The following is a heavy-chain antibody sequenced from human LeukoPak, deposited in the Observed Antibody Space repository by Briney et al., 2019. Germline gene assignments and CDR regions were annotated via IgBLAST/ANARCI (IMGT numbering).Heavy chain of an antibody. D-gene: IGHD3-22*01. CDR1: GGTFSSYA. CDR2: IIPIFGIA. CDR3: AETYYYDSSDPTGAFDI. Sequence: SVKVSCKASGGTFSSYAISWVRQAPGQGLEWMGRIIPIFGIANYAQKFQGRVTITADKSTSTAYMELSSLRSEDTAVCYCAETYYYDSSDPTGAFDIWGQGTMVTVSS. V-gene: IGHV1-69*04. J-gene: IGHJ3*02.